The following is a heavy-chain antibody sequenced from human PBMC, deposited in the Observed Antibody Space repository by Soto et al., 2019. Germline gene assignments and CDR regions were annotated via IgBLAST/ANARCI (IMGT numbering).Heavy chain of an antibody. Sequence: SETLSLTCNVSGGSITMGDYYWSWLRQPPGKGLEWIGYIYYRAMPYYNPSLKSRVTISVDTSKNQFSLSMTSVTAADTAVYYCARGSALLFYYFDYWGQGTPVTVSS. CDR1: GGSITMGDYY. J-gene: IGHJ4*02. CDR2: IYYRAMP. D-gene: IGHD6-13*01. CDR3: ARGSALLFYYFDY. V-gene: IGHV4-30-4*01.